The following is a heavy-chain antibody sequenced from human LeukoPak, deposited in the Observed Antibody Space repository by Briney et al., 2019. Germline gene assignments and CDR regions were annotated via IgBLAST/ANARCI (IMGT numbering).Heavy chain of an antibody. J-gene: IGHJ5*02. Sequence: PSETLSLTCTVSGGSISSYYWSWIRQPPGKGLEWIGYIYYSGSTNYNPSLKSRVIISVDTSKNQFSLKLSSVTAADTAVYYCAKHYYDTSGYYSRISGFDPWGQGTLVTVSS. V-gene: IGHV4-59*08. D-gene: IGHD3-22*01. CDR3: AKHYYDTSGYYSRISGFDP. CDR1: GGSISSYY. CDR2: IYYSGST.